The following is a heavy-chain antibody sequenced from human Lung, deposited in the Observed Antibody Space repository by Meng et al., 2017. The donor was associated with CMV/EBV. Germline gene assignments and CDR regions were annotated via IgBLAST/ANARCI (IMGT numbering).Heavy chain of an antibody. D-gene: IGHD1-1*01. CDR1: GSISSGGYY. CDR2: NYYSGST. CDR3: ARTRPLGTKGGWYFDY. Sequence: GSISSGGYYWRWSRQHPGEGLGWIGYNYYSGSTYYIPSLKSRVTISVDTSKNQFSLKLSSVTAADTAVYYCARTRPLGTKGGWYFDYWGQGTLVTVSS. V-gene: IGHV4-31*02. J-gene: IGHJ4*02.